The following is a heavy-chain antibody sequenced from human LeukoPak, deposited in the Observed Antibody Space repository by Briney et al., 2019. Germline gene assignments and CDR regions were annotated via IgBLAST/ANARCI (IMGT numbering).Heavy chain of an antibody. CDR2: IYYSGST. V-gene: IGHV4-59*01. CDR3: ARVSSSRGFYYYYYMDV. D-gene: IGHD2-2*01. Sequence: PSETLSLTCTVSGGSISSYYWSWIRQPPGKGLEWIGYIYYSGSTNYNPSLKSRVTISVDTSKNQFSLKLSSVTAADTAVYYCARVSSSRGFYYYYYMDVWGKGTTVTVSS. CDR1: GGSISSYY. J-gene: IGHJ6*03.